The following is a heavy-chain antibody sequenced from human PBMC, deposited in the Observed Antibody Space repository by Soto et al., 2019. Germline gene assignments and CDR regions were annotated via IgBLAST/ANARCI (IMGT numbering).Heavy chain of an antibody. CDR3: ARGYSGYDAGEYYFDY. V-gene: IGHV4-59*01. CDR2: IYDSGST. D-gene: IGHD5-12*01. Sequence: SETLSLTCTVSGGSISDYYWSWIRQPPGKGLEWIGYIYDSGSTNYNPSLKSRVTISVDTSKNQFSLKLSSVTAADTAVYYCARGYSGYDAGEYYFDYRGQGTLVTVPS. J-gene: IGHJ4*02. CDR1: GGSISDYY.